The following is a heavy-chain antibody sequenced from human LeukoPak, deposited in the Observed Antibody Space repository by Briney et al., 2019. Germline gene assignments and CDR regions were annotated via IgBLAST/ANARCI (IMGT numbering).Heavy chain of an antibody. V-gene: IGHV4-34*01. CDR2: INHSGST. CDR3: ARRGVYYDSSGYHYYFDY. D-gene: IGHD3-22*01. Sequence: PSETLSLTCAVYGGSFSGYYWSWIRQPPGKGLEWIGEINHSGSTNYNPSLKSRVTISVDTSKNQFSLKLSSVTAADTAVYYCARRGVYYDSSGYHYYFDYWGQGTLVTVSS. J-gene: IGHJ4*02. CDR1: GGSFSGYY.